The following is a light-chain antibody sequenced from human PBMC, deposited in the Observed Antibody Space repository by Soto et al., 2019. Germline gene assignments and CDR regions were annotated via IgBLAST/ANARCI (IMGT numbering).Light chain of an antibody. CDR1: QSISSW. J-gene: IGKJ1*01. Sequence: IQITQSPSTLSASVGDRVTITCRASQSISSWLAWYQQKPGKAPKLLIYKASSLESGVPSRFSGSGSGTEFTLTISSLQPDDFATYYCQQYNSYLWTFAQGTKVDIK. V-gene: IGKV1-5*03. CDR2: KAS. CDR3: QQYNSYLWT.